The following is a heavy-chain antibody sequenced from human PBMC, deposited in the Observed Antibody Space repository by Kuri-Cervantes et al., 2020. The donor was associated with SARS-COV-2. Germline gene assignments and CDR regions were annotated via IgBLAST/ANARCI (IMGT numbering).Heavy chain of an antibody. CDR2: ISSSSSYI. CDR3: ASEDSGSYFRGRGMFDP. J-gene: IGHJ5*02. D-gene: IGHD1-26*01. Sequence: GESLKISCAASGFTFSSYSMSWVRQAPGKGLEWVSSISSSSSYIYYADSVKGRFTISRDNAKNSLYLQMNSLRAEDTAVYYCASEDSGSYFRGRGMFDPWGQGTLVTVSS. V-gene: IGHV3-21*01. CDR1: GFTFSSYS.